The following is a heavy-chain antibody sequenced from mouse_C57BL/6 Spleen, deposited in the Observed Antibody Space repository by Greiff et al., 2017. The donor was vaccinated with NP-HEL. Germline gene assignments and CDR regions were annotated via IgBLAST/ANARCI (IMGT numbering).Heavy chain of an antibody. CDR1: GFTFSSYA. CDR3: AHLGMDY. J-gene: IGHJ4*01. D-gene: IGHD4-1*01. CDR2: ISDGGSYT. Sequence: EVKLMESGGGLVKPGGSLKLSCAASGFTFSSYAMSWVRQTPEKRLEWVATISDGGSYTYYPDNVKGRFTISRDNAKNNLYLQMSHLKSEDTAMYYCAHLGMDYWGQGTSVTVSS. V-gene: IGHV5-4*03.